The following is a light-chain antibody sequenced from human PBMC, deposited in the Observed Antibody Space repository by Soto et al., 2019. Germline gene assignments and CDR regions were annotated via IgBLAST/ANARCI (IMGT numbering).Light chain of an antibody. CDR1: QDISNW. V-gene: IGKV1-5*01. J-gene: IGKJ1*01. Sequence: DIQMTQSPSSLSASVGDRVTITCRASQDISNWLAWYQQKPGKAPKVLIYDASTLESGVPTWFSGGGSGTEFTLTVTCLQPDDFATYYCQEYTTYSRTFGQGTKVEVK. CDR3: QEYTTYSRT. CDR2: DAS.